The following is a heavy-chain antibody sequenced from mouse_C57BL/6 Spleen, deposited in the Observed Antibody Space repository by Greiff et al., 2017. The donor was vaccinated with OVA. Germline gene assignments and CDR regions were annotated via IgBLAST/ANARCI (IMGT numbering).Heavy chain of an antibody. V-gene: IGHV1-69*01. CDR1: GYTFTSYW. CDR2: IDPSYSYT. CDR3: ARDYGSSHAMDY. J-gene: IGHJ4*01. Sequence: VQLQQSGAELVMPGASVKLSCKASGYTFTSYWMHWVKQRPGQGLEWIGEIDPSYSYTNYNQKFKGKSTLTVDKASSTAYMQLSSLTSEDSAVYYCARDYGSSHAMDYWGQGTSVTVSS. D-gene: IGHD1-1*01.